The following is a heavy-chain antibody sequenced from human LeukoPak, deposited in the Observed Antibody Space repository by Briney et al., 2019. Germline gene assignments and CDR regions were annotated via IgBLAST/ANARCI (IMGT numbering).Heavy chain of an antibody. CDR1: GFTFSSYS. V-gene: IGHV3-48*01. CDR3: AKDPSTSSWYVSDV. CDR2: ISGSSSTI. D-gene: IGHD6-13*01. Sequence: GGSLRLSCAASGFTFSSYSMNWVRQAPGKGLEWGSYISGSSSTIYYADSVKGRFTISRDNSKNTLYLQMNSLRAEDTAVYYCAKDPSTSSWYVSDVWGQGTAVTVSS. J-gene: IGHJ6*02.